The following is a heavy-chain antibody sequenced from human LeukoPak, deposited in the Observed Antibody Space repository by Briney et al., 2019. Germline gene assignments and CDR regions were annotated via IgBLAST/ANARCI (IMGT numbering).Heavy chain of an antibody. D-gene: IGHD4-17*01. CDR1: GFTFSSYS. V-gene: IGHV3-21*01. J-gene: IGHJ6*02. Sequence: GGSLRLSCAASGFTFSSYSMNWVRQAPGKGLGWVSSTSSSSYIYYADSVKGRFTISRDNAKNSLYLQMNSLRAEDTAVYYCARDPRPTVSYYYYGMDVWGQGTTVTVSS. CDR2: TSSSSYI. CDR3: ARDPRPTVSYYYYGMDV.